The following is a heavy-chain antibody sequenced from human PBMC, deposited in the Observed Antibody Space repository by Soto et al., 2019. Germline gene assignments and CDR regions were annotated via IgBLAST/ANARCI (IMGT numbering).Heavy chain of an antibody. CDR2: IIPIFGTA. Sequence: QVQLVESGGGVVQPGRSLRLSCAASGFTFSSYAISWVRQAPGQGLEWMGGIIPIFGTANYAQKFQGRVTITADESTSTAYMELSSLRSEDTAVYYCGIAARPDGAFDIWGQGTMVTVSS. D-gene: IGHD6-6*01. CDR1: GFTFSSYA. V-gene: IGHV1-69*01. CDR3: GIAARPDGAFDI. J-gene: IGHJ3*02.